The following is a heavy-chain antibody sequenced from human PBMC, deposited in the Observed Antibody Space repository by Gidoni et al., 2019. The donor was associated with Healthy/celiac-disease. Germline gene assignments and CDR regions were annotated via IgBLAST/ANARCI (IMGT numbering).Heavy chain of an antibody. J-gene: IGHJ3*02. CDR3: ARRGVSEAPYAFDI. CDR2: IYYSGST. V-gene: IGHV4-39*01. CDR1: GGSISSSSYY. Sequence: QLQLQESGPGLVKPSETLSLTCTVSGGSISSSSYYWGWIRQPPGKGLEWIGSIYYSGSTYYNPSLKSRVTISVDTSKNQFSLKLSSVTAADTAVYYCARRGVSEAPYAFDIWGQGTMVTVSS. D-gene: IGHD3-16*01.